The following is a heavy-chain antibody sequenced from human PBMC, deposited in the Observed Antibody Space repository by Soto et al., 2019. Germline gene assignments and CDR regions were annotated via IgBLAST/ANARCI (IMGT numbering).Heavy chain of an antibody. J-gene: IGHJ4*02. V-gene: IGHV3-74*01. CDR2: INSDGSTT. CDR3: SDYLFDY. Sequence: GGSLRLSCAASGSTFSSYWIHWCRQAPGKGLVWVSRINSDGSTTNYADSVKGRFTISRDNAKNTLFLQMNSLRADDTAVYYCSDYLFDYWGQGTLVTVSS. CDR1: GSTFSSYW. D-gene: IGHD4-17*01.